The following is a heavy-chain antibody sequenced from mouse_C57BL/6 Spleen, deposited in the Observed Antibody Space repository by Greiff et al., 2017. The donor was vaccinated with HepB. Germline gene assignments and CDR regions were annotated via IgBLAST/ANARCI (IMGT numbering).Heavy chain of an antibody. D-gene: IGHD4-1*01. CDR3: TRGKANWDRGGYFDY. J-gene: IGHJ2*01. CDR1: GFTFSSYA. CDR2: ISSGGDYI. V-gene: IGHV5-9-1*02. Sequence: EVHLVESGEGLVKPGGSLKLSCAASGFTFSSYAMSWVRQTPEKRLEWVAYISSGGDYIYYADTVKGRFTISRDNARNTLYLQMSSLKSEDTAMYYCTRGKANWDRGGYFDYWGQGTTLTVSS.